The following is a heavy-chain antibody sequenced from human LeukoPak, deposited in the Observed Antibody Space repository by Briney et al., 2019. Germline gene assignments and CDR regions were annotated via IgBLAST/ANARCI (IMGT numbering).Heavy chain of an antibody. CDR2: ISAYNDNT. CDR3: ARVHYDILTGYSYFGY. V-gene: IGHV1-18*01. D-gene: IGHD3-9*01. CDR1: GYTFTSYG. J-gene: IGHJ4*02. Sequence: ASVKVSCKASGYTFTSYGISWVRQAPGQGLEWMGWISAYNDNTNYAQKLQGRVTMTTDTSTSTAYMELRSLRSDDTAVYYCARVHYDILTGYSYFGYWGQGTLVTVSS.